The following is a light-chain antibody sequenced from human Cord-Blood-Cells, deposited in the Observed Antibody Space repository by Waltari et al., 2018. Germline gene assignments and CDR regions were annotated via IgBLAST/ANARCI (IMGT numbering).Light chain of an antibody. CDR3: QSYDSSLSGWV. V-gene: IGLV1-40*01. CDR2: GNS. Sequence: QSVLTQPPSVSGAPGQRVTISCTGSSSNIGAGYDVHWYQQLPGTAPKLLLYGNSNRPSGVPDRFSGSKSGTAACLAITGLQAEDAADYYCQSYDSSLSGWVFGGGTKLTVL. J-gene: IGLJ3*02. CDR1: SSNIGAGYD.